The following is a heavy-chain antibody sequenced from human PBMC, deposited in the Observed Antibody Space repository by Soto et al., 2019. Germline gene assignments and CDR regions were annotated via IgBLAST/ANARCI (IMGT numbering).Heavy chain of an antibody. D-gene: IGHD1-7*01. CDR1: GFTFSSYG. CDR2: IWYDGSNK. J-gene: IGHJ6*02. CDR3: AREGEPWYNWNYENYYYYGMDV. V-gene: IGHV3-33*01. Sequence: QVQLVESGGGVVQPGRSLRLSCAASGFTFSSYGMHWVRQAPGKGLEWVAVIWYDGSNKYYADSVKGRFTISRDNSKNTLYLKMNSLRAEDTAVYYCAREGEPWYNWNYENYYYYGMDVWGQGTTVTVSS.